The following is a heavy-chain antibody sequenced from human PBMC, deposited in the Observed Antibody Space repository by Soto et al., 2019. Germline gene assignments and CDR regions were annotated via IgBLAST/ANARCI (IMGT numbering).Heavy chain of an antibody. D-gene: IGHD3-3*01. J-gene: IGHJ6*02. CDR3: AGSSHAIGYYSYYYYGIDV. V-gene: IGHV4-59*01. CDR1: GGSISSYY. CDR2: IYYSGST. Sequence: PSETLSLTCTVSGGSISSYYWSWIRQPPGQGLEWIGYIYYSGSTNYNPSLKSRVTISVDTSKNQFSLKLSSVTAADTAVYYCAGSSHAIGYYSYYYYGIDVWGQGTTVTVSS.